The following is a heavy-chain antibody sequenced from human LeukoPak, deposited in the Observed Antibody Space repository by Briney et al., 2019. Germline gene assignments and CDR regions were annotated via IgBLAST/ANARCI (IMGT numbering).Heavy chain of an antibody. D-gene: IGHD5-24*01. CDR3: ANGPDGYNTY. J-gene: IGHJ4*02. CDR1: GYTFTGYY. CDR2: ITPFNGNT. Sequence: SVKVSCKASGYTFTGYYMHWVRQAPGQGLEWMGWITPFNGNTNYAQKFQDRVTITRDRSMSTAYMELSSLRSEDTAMYYCANGPDGYNTYWGQGTLVTVPS. V-gene: IGHV1-45*02.